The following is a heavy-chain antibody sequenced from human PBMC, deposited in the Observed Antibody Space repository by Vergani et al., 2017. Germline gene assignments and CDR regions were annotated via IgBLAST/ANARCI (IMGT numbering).Heavy chain of an antibody. J-gene: IGHJ5*02. V-gene: IGHV4-4*02. CDR3: ARHQRSALLRYFDWLPPGFDP. D-gene: IGHD3-9*01. CDR1: GGSISSSNW. Sequence: QVQLQESGPGLVKPSGTLSLTCAVSGGSISSSNWWSWVRQPPGKGLEWIGEIYHSGSTNYNPSLKSRVTISVDKSKNQFSLKLSSVTAADTAVYYCARHQRSALLRYFDWLPPGFDPWGQGTLVTVSS. CDR2: IYHSGST.